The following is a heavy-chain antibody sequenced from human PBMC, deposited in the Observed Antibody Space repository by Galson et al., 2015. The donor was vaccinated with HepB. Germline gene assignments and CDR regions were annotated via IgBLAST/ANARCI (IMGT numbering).Heavy chain of an antibody. CDR3: ARDYPPGLYCGGDCYSGYFDL. CDR2: IIPIFGTA. CDR1: GGTFSSYA. J-gene: IGHJ2*01. V-gene: IGHV1-69*13. Sequence: SVKVSCKASGGTFSSYAISWVRQAPGQGLEWMGGIIPIFGTANYAQKFQGRVTITADESTSTAYMELSSLRSEDTAVYYCARDYPPGLYCGGDCYSGYFDLWGRGTLVTVSS. D-gene: IGHD2-21*02.